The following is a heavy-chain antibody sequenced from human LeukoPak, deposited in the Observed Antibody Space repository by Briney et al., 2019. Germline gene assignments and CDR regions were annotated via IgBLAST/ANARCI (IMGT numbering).Heavy chain of an antibody. CDR3: ARARGYRIDY. CDR2: MNPNSGNT. CDR1: GCTFTSYD. J-gene: IGHJ4*02. D-gene: IGHD2-15*01. Sequence: GASVTVSCKASGCTFTSYDINWVRQATGQGLEWMGWMNPNSGNTGYAQKFQGRVTMTRNSSISTAYMELSSLRSEDTAVYYCARARGYRIDYWGQGTLVTVSS. V-gene: IGHV1-8*01.